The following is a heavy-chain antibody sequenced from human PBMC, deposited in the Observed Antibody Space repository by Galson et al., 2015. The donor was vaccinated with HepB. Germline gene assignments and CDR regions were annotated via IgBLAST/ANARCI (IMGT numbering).Heavy chain of an antibody. V-gene: IGHV3-43*01. CDR2: ISWDGGST. J-gene: IGHJ4*02. Sequence: SLRLSCAASGFTFDDYTMHWVRQAPGKGLEWVSLISWDGGSTYYADSVKGRFTISRDNSKNSLYLQMNSLRTEDTALYYCAKADRRYSSSWYYFDYWGQGTLVTVSS. CDR3: AKADRRYSSSWYYFDY. CDR1: GFTFDDYT. D-gene: IGHD6-13*01.